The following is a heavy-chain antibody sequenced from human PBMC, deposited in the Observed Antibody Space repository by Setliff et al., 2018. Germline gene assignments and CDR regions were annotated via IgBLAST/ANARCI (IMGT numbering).Heavy chain of an antibody. CDR2: IWPGDSDT. Sequence: LKISCKGSGYRFTTYWIGWVRQMPGKGLEWRGTIWPGDSDTKYSPSFQGLVTISADKSINTAYLQWSSLKAPDTAIYYCAIIDDAIMDLDYWGQGTLVTVSS. V-gene: IGHV5-51*01. J-gene: IGHJ4*02. D-gene: IGHD3-16*01. CDR3: AIIDDAIMDLDY. CDR1: GYRFTTYW.